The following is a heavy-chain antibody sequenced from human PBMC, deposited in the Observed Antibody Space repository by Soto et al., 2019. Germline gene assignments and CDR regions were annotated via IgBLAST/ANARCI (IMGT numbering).Heavy chain of an antibody. CDR3: ARDHKWDGMDV. CDR2: INYSGTT. D-gene: IGHD1-26*01. CDR1: GGSFSSDSFI. J-gene: IGHJ6*02. Sequence: QVQLQESGPGLVKPSQTLSLTCSVSGGSFSSDSFIWSWVRQFPGKGLEWIGYINYSGTTYYNPSLRRRITMSVDTSKNQFTLNLSSVTAADTAVYYCARDHKWDGMDVWGHGTTVTVSS. V-gene: IGHV4-31*03.